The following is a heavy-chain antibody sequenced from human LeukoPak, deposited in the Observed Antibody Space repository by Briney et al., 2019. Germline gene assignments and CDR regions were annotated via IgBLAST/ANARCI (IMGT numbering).Heavy chain of an antibody. D-gene: IGHD2-21*01. CDR1: GFTFSSYA. Sequence: GGSLRLSCAASGFTFSSYAMHWVRQAPGKGLEWVSLIYSAGSTYYADSVKGRFTISRDNSKNTVYLQMNSLRAEDTAVYYCARNIPVTRWGYWGQGTLVTVSS. CDR3: ARNIPVTRWGY. CDR2: IYSAGST. V-gene: IGHV3-66*01. J-gene: IGHJ4*02.